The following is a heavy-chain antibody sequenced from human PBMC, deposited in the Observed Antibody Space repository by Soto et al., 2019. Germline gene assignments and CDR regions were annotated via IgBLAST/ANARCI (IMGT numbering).Heavy chain of an antibody. J-gene: IGHJ4*02. CDR1: GFTFSSYA. V-gene: IGHV3-23*01. Sequence: GGSLRLSCAASGFTFSSYAMSWVRQAPGKGLEWVSAISGSGGSTYYADSVKGRFTISRDNSKNTLYLQMNSLRAEDTAVYYCAKDSIPSTYYYDSSGYYGYWGQGTMVTVSS. CDR2: ISGSGGST. CDR3: AKDSIPSTYYYDSSGYYGY. D-gene: IGHD3-22*01.